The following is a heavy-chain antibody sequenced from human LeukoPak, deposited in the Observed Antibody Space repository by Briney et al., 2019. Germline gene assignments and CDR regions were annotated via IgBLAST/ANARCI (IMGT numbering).Heavy chain of an antibody. J-gene: IGHJ4*02. D-gene: IGHD3-16*01. CDR2: IIVDGSNI. Sequence: GGSLRLSCAASGFTFSNYWMHWVRQAPRKGLVWVSRIIVDGSNIMYEDSAKGRFTISKDNAKNTLYLKMNSRRAEDTAVYYCARDSDRGGCFDCWGQGTLVTVSS. CDR1: GFTFSNYW. CDR3: ARDSDRGGCFDC. V-gene: IGHV3-74*03.